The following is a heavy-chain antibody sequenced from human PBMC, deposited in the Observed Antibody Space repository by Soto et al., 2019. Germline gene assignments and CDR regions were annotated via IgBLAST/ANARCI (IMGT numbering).Heavy chain of an antibody. CDR3: ARGPYDFWSGYHNLDY. Sequence: SETLSLTCTVSGGSISSYYWSWIRQPPGKGLEWIGYIYYSGSTNYNPSLKSRVTISVDTSKNQFSLKLSSVTAADTAVYYCARGPYDFWSGYHNLDYWGQGTLVTVSS. V-gene: IGHV4-59*01. CDR2: IYYSGST. CDR1: GGSISSYY. J-gene: IGHJ4*02. D-gene: IGHD3-3*01.